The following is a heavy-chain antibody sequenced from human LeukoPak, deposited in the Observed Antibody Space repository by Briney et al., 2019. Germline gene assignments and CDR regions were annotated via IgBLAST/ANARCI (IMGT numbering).Heavy chain of an antibody. CDR1: GGSVKSYY. V-gene: IGHV4-4*07. Sequence: SETLSLTCSVSGGSVKSYYWSWLRQSAGKGLEWIGRINAVGSSDFNPSLRRRVSMSVDTSKNQVSLNVTSVTAADTAVYRCAREVIRDFWSGYYTHFDKWGPGTLVTVSS. CDR2: INAVGSS. D-gene: IGHD3-3*01. CDR3: AREVIRDFWSGYYTHFDK. J-gene: IGHJ4*02.